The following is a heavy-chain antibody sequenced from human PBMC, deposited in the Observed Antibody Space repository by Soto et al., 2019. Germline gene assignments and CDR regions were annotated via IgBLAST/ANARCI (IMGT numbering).Heavy chain of an antibody. Sequence: VQLVESGGGLVQPGGSLRLSCAGTGFIFSNFWMTWVRQAPGKGLEWVAIIKQDASDIRYADSVKGGFTISRDNAKSSMFLQLDSLRAEDTVVYFCAGGGVGVFNYWGQGTLVAVSS. CDR3: AGGGVGVFNY. J-gene: IGHJ4*02. D-gene: IGHD2-8*02. V-gene: IGHV3-7*01. CDR2: IKQDASDI. CDR1: GFIFSNFW.